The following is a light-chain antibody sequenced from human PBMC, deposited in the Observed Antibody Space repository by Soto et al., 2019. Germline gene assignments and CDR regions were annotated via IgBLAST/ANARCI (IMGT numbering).Light chain of an antibody. J-gene: IGKJ3*01. CDR3: HQYHNLPLT. CDR1: QSVRDN. Sequence: EIVMTQSPATLSVSPGERATLSCRASQSVRDNLAWYQQKPGQAPGLLIYGASIRATGIPARFSGSGSDTEFTLTISSLQSEYFGSYYCHQYHNLPLTLGPGTKLDV. V-gene: IGKV3-15*01. CDR2: GAS.